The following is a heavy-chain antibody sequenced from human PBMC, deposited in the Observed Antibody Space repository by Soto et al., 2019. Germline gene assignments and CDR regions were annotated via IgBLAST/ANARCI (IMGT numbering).Heavy chain of an antibody. J-gene: IGHJ6*02. CDR3: ARAVRSGSYPYYYYGMDV. CDR1: GFTFSNYW. D-gene: IGHD3-10*01. V-gene: IGHV3-74*01. CDR2: INSDGTST. Sequence: EVQVVESGGGLVQPGGSLRLSCAASGFTFSNYWIHWVRQAPGKGLVWVSRINSDGTSTSYADSVKGRFTISRDNAKNTLYLQMNSLRVEATAVYYCARAVRSGSYPYYYYGMDVWGQGTTVTVSS.